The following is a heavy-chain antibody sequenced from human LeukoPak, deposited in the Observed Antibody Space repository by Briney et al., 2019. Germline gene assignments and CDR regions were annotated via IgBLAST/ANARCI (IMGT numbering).Heavy chain of an antibody. CDR3: ARATWSGYSYGYEVDY. CDR1: GYTFTSYG. J-gene: IGHJ4*02. V-gene: IGHV1-18*01. Sequence: ASVKVSCKASGYTFTSYGISWVRQAPGQGLEWMGWISAYNGNTNYAQKLQGRVTMTTDTSTSTAYMELRGLRSDDTAVYYCARATWSGYSYGYEVDYWGQGTLVTVSS. D-gene: IGHD5-18*01. CDR2: ISAYNGNT.